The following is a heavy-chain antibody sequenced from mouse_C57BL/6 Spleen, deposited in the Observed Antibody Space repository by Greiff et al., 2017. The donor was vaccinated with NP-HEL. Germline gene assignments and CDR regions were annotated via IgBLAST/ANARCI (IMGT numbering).Heavy chain of an antibody. CDR1: GYTFTSYG. CDR3: ARSENDGDDWFAD. J-gene: IGHJ3*01. Sequence: QVQLQQSGAELARPGASVKLSCKASGYTFTSYGISWVKQRTGQGLEWIGEIYPRSGNTYYNEKFKGKATLTADKSSSTAYMELRSLTSEDSAVYFCARSENDGDDWFADWGQGTLVTVSA. CDR2: IYPRSGNT. V-gene: IGHV1-81*01. D-gene: IGHD2-13*01.